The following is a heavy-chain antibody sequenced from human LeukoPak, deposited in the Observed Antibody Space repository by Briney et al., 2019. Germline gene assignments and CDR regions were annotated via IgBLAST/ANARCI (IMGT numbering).Heavy chain of an antibody. V-gene: IGHV1-2*05. D-gene: IGHD1-26*01. Sequence: GALVKVSCKASGYTFTGYYIHWVRQAPGQGLEWMARIKPNSGGTNYAQKFQGRVTMTRDTSISTVYMELSRLRSDDAGVYFCARAPREQLFHYLGKGTLVTVSS. CDR3: ARAPREQLFHY. CDR1: GYTFTGYY. J-gene: IGHJ4*02. CDR2: IKPNSGGT.